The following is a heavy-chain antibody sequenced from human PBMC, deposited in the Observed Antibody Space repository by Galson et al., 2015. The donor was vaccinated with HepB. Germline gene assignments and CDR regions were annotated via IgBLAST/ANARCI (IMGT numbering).Heavy chain of an antibody. CDR2: IYPGDSET. Sequence: EVKKPGESLKISCKASGYSFNTYWIGWVRQMPGKGLEWMGIIYPGDSETKYSPSFQGQVTISVDKSNTTAHLQGTSLKASDTAIYYCARVSSPQGSSWPYRYYYYGMDVWGQGTTVTVSS. V-gene: IGHV5-51*03. D-gene: IGHD5-18*01. CDR1: GYSFNTYW. J-gene: IGHJ6*02. CDR3: ARVSSPQGSSWPYRYYYYGMDV.